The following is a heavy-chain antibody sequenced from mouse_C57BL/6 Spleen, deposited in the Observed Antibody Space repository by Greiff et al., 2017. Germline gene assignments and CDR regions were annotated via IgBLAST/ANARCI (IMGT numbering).Heavy chain of an antibody. CDR1: GFTFSSYT. D-gene: IGHD1-1*01. V-gene: IGHV5-9*01. J-gene: IGHJ4*01. CDR2: ISGGGGNT. Sequence: LVESGGGLVKPGGSLQLSCAASGFTFSSYTMSWVRQTPAQRLEWVATISGGGGNTYYPDSLKGRFTISRDNAKNTLYRQMSRLRSEDTALYYCARHGAVATYYYAMDDWGQGTSGTVSS. CDR3: ARHGAVATYYYAMDD.